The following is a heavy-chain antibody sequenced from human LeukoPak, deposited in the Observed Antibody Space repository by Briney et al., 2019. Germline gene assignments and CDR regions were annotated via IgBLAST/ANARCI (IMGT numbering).Heavy chain of an antibody. D-gene: IGHD5-18*01. J-gene: IGHJ3*02. CDR1: GGSISSGSYY. V-gene: IGHV4-61*02. Sequence: PSETLSLTCTVSGGSISSGSYYWSWIRQPAGKGLEWIGRIYTSGSTNYNPSLKSRVTISVDTSKNQFSLKLSSVTAADTAVYYCAGDRRYSYGLDAFDIWGQGTMVTVSS. CDR3: AGDRRYSYGLDAFDI. CDR2: IYTSGST.